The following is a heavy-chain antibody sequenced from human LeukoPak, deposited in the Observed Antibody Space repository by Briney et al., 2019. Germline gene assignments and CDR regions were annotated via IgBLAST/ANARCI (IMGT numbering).Heavy chain of an antibody. Sequence: SETLSLTCTVSGGSISSYYWSWIRQPPGKGLEWIGYIYYSGSTNYNPSLKSRVTISVDTSKNQFSLKLSSVTAADTAVYYCARDKIYFDYWGQGTLVTVSS. J-gene: IGHJ4*02. CDR1: GGSISSYY. V-gene: IGHV4-59*01. CDR2: IYYSGST. CDR3: ARDKIYFDY.